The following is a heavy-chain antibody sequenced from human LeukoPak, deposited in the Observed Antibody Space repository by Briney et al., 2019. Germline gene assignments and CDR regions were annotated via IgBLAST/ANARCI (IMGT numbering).Heavy chain of an antibody. CDR1: GFSLSTSGMC. J-gene: IGHJ3*02. Sequence: SGPTLVNPTQTLTLTCTFSGFSLSTSGMCVSWIRQPPGKALEWLALIDWDDDKYYSTSLKTRLTISRDTSKNQVVLTMTNMDPVDTATYYCPGVYDSRGRASDIWGQGTMVTVSS. CDR3: PGVYDSRGRASDI. V-gene: IGHV2-70*01. CDR2: IDWDDDK. D-gene: IGHD3-22*01.